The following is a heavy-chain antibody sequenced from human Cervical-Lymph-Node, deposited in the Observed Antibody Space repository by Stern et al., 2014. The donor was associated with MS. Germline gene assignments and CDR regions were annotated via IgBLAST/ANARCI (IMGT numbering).Heavy chain of an antibody. CDR2: IYYGGST. V-gene: IGHV4-59*08. CDR3: ARLAAAGPLDY. D-gene: IGHD6-13*01. Sequence: QLQLQESGPGLVKPSETLSLTCSVSGGSILTSYWTWIRQPPGKGLEYIGYIYYGGSTHYNPSLKSRVSFSVDTSKEQFSLKLNSVPAADTAVYYCARLAAAGPLDYWGQGTLVIVSS. CDR1: GGSILTSY. J-gene: IGHJ4*02.